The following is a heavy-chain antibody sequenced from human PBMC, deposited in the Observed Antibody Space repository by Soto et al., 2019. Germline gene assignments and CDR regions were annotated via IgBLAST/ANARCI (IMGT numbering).Heavy chain of an antibody. Sequence: QVQLVQSGAEVKKPGSSVKVSCKTSGVSFNNNGIGWVRQAPGHGLEWMGGVSPPFRTSNYARKFQGRISITADASTGTVNMELSSLTSEDTAQYYCARVLYYGSRIYSPYGMDVWGQGTTVTVSS. J-gene: IGHJ6*02. V-gene: IGHV1-69*01. CDR1: GVSFNNNG. CDR2: VSPPFRTS. D-gene: IGHD3-10*01. CDR3: ARVLYYGSRIYSPYGMDV.